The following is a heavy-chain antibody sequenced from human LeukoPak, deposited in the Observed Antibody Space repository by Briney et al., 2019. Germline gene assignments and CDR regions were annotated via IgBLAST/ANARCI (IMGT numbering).Heavy chain of an antibody. D-gene: IGHD3-22*01. Sequence: GGSLRLSCAASGFSFSSNYMTWVRQAPGKGLEWVANIKQDGSEEYYVDSVKGRFTISIDNAKNSLYLQMNSLRAEDTAVYYCARDSPYDSSGYEAFDIWGQGTMVTVSS. CDR2: IKQDGSEE. J-gene: IGHJ3*02. CDR1: GFSFSSNY. V-gene: IGHV3-7*01. CDR3: ARDSPYDSSGYEAFDI.